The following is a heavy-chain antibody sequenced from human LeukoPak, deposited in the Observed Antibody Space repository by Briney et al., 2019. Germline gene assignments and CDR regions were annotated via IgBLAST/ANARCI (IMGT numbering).Heavy chain of an antibody. D-gene: IGHD3-22*01. J-gene: IGHJ3*02. CDR3: AILHSIMIVLHASDI. V-gene: IGHV1-2*02. CDR2: INPNSGGT. CDR1: GYTFTGDY. Sequence: ASVKVSCNASGYTFTGDYMNWLREAPGQGLEWMGWINPNSGGTNYAQKFQGRVTMTRDTSISTAYMELSRLGSDDTAVYYCAILHSIMIVLHASDICGQGTMVTVSS.